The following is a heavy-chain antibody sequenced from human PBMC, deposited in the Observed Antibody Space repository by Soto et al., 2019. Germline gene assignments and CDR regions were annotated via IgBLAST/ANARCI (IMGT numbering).Heavy chain of an antibody. V-gene: IGHV4-30-4*01. J-gene: IGHJ4*02. Sequence: QVQLQESGPGLVKPSQTLSLTCTVSGGSISSGDYYWSWIRQPPGKGLEWIGYIYYSGSTYYNPSLKSRVTISVDTSTNQFSLKLSSVTAADTAVYYCARHLGGYCGYDVYWGQGTLVTVSS. D-gene: IGHD5-12*01. CDR1: GGSISSGDYY. CDR3: ARHLGGYCGYDVY. CDR2: IYYSGST.